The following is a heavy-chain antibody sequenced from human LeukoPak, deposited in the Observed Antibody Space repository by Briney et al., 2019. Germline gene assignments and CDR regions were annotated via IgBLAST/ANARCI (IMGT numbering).Heavy chain of an antibody. V-gene: IGHV1-18*01. J-gene: IGHJ4*02. CDR3: ARDLPIIAAAHLDY. CDR1: GYTFTSYG. CDR2: ISAYNGNT. D-gene: IGHD6-13*01. Sequence: ASVKVSCKASGYTFTSYGISWVRQAPGQGLEWMGWISAYNGNTNYAQKLQGRVTMTTDTSTSTAYMELRSLRSDDPAVYYCARDLPIIAAAHLDYWGQGTLVTVSS.